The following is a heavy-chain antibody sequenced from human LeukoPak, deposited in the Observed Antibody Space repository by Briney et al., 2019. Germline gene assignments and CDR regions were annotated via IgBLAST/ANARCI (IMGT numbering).Heavy chain of an antibody. CDR2: ISAYNGNT. CDR3: ATGGSSWEPYNWFDP. D-gene: IGHD6-13*01. V-gene: IGHV1-18*01. Sequence: ASVKVSCKASGYTFTSYGISWVRQAPGQGLEWMGWISAYNGNTNYAQKLQGRVTMTEDTSTDTAYMELSSLRSEDTAVYYCATGGSSWEPYNWFDPWGQGTLVTVSS. J-gene: IGHJ5*02. CDR1: GYTFTSYG.